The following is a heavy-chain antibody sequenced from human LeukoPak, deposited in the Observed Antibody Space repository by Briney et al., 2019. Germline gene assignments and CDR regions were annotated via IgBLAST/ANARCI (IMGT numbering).Heavy chain of an antibody. Sequence: RASVKVSCKASGYTFTGYYIHWVRQAPGQGLEWMGRINPNNGGTNYAQKFQGRVTITRDMSMSTAYMELSRLRFDDTAVYYCAGEDNSSGYRPFDIWGQGTMVTVPS. CDR3: AGEDNSSGYRPFDI. CDR1: GYTFTGYY. V-gene: IGHV1-2*06. CDR2: INPNNGGT. D-gene: IGHD3-22*01. J-gene: IGHJ3*02.